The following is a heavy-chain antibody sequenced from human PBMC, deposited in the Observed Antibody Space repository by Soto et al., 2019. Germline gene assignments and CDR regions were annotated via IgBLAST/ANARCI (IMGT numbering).Heavy chain of an antibody. CDR3: ARTQTGETTFDY. J-gene: IGHJ4*02. D-gene: IGHD1-1*01. CDR2: IIPIFGTA. V-gene: IGHV1-69*13. CDR1: GGTFSSYA. Sequence: VKVSCKASGGTFSSYAISWVRQAPGQGLEWMGGIIPIFGTANYAQKFQGRVTITAGESTSTAYMELSSLRSEDTAVYYCARTQTGETTFDYWGQGTLVTVSS.